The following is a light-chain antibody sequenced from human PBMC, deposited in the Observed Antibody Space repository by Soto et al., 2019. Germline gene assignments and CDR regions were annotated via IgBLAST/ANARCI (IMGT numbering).Light chain of an antibody. V-gene: IGKV3-20*01. CDR1: QSVSSSY. CDR3: QQYGSSLYT. Sequence: EIVLTQSPGTLSLSPGERATLSCRASQSVSSSYLAWYQQKPGQAPRLLIYGASSRATGTPDRFSGSGSGTDFTLTISRQEPEDFAVYYCQQYGSSLYTFGQGTKLEIK. J-gene: IGKJ2*01. CDR2: GAS.